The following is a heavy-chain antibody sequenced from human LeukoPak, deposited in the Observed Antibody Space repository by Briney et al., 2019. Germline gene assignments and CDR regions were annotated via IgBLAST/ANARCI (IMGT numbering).Heavy chain of an antibody. CDR2: INSDGSST. CDR1: GFTFSNYW. CDR3: ARGTGNSYGSMGY. D-gene: IGHD5-18*01. Sequence: GGSLRLSCAASGFTFSNYWMHWVRQAPGKGLVWVSRINSDGSSTSYADSVKGRYTTSRDNAKNTLYLQMNSLRAEDTAVYYCARGTGNSYGSMGYWGQGTLVTVSS. J-gene: IGHJ4*02. V-gene: IGHV3-74*01.